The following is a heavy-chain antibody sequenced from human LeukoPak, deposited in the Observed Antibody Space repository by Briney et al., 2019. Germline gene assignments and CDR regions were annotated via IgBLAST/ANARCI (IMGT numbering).Heavy chain of an antibody. CDR1: RFTFSSYW. Sequence: GGSLRLSCAASRFTFSSYWMSWVRQAPGKGLEWVANIKLDGSEKSYVDSVKGRFTISRDNAKNSLYLQMNSLRGEDTAVYYCARDTWRAVAGTSTYYYTGMDAWGQGTTVTVSS. J-gene: IGHJ6*02. D-gene: IGHD6-19*01. V-gene: IGHV3-7*03. CDR2: IKLDGSEK. CDR3: ARDTWRAVAGTSTYYYTGMDA.